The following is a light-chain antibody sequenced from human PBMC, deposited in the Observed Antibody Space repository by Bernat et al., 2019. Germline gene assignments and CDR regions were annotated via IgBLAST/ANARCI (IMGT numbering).Light chain of an antibody. CDR1: QDISRY. V-gene: IGKV1-33*01. J-gene: IGKJ4*01. CDR3: QQHESLPVT. CDR2: DAS. Sequence: DIQMTQSPSSLSASEGDRVTITCQASQDISRYLNWYQHKSGKAPKLLIYDASILEMGVPSRFSGRGSGIEFSLTISSLQPADIAVYYCQQHESLPVTFGGGTKVEI.